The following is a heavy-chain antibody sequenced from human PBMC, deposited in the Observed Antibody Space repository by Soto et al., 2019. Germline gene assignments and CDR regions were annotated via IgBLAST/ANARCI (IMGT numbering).Heavy chain of an antibody. D-gene: IGHD4-17*01. Sequence: ASVKVSCKASGYTFGSYYMHWVRQAPGQGLEWMGLINPSDDGISYAQKFQGRVFMSKDTSTSTVYMELSSLRSDDTAVYYCTRGSPTTTPFDYWGQGTLVTVSS. CDR3: TRGSPTTTPFDY. J-gene: IGHJ4*02. V-gene: IGHV1-46*01. CDR2: INPSDDGI. CDR1: GYTFGSYY.